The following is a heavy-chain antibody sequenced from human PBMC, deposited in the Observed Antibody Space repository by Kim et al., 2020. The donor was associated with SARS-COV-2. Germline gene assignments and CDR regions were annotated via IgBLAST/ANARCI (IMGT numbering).Heavy chain of an antibody. CDR2: IYYSGST. V-gene: IGHV4-39*01. J-gene: IGHJ4*02. D-gene: IGHD4-17*01. CDR3: ARRGYGDYVAPDY. Sequence: SETLSLTCTVSGGSISSSSYYWGWIRQPPGKGLEWIGSIYYSGSTYYNPSLKSRVTISVDTSKNQFSLKLSSVTAADTAVYYCARRGYGDYVAPDYWGQGTLVTVSS. CDR1: GGSISSSSYY.